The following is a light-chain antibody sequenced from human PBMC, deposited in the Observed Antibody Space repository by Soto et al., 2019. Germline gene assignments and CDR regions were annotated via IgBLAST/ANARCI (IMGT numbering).Light chain of an antibody. J-gene: IGLJ1*01. Sequence: QSVLTQPASVSGSPGQSITISCTGTSSDISIYNYVSWYQQHPGKAPKLIIYEVSNRPSGISDRFSGSKSGNTASLTISGLQAEDEADYYCDSYTSSRAYVFGIGTKV. CDR3: DSYTSSRAYV. CDR1: SSDISIYNY. CDR2: EVS. V-gene: IGLV2-14*01.